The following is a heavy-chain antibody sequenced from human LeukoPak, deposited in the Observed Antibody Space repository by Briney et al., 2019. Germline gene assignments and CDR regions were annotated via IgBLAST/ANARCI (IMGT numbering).Heavy chain of an antibody. J-gene: IGHJ4*02. CDR3: AKPPIAVAGLYFDY. D-gene: IGHD6-19*01. Sequence: PGGSLRLSCAASGFTFSSSTMSWVRQAPGKGLEWVSAISGSGGSTYYADSVKGRFTISRDNSKNTLYLQMNSLRAEDTAVYYCAKPPIAVAGLYFDYWGQGTLVTVSS. V-gene: IGHV3-23*01. CDR2: ISGSGGST. CDR1: GFTFSSST.